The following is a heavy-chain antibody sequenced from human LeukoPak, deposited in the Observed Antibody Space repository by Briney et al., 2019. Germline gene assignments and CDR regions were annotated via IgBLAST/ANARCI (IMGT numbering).Heavy chain of an antibody. CDR2: IWYDGSNK. J-gene: IGHJ4*02. CDR1: GFTFSSYG. CDR3: ARDGYSYGHPFDY. V-gene: IGHV3-33*01. D-gene: IGHD5-18*01. Sequence: GGSLRLSCAASGFTFSSYGMHWVRQAPGKGLEWVAVIWYDGSNKYYADYVKGRFTIYRNNSKNTLYLQMNSLSAEDTAVYYCARDGYSYGHPFDYWGQGTLVTVSS.